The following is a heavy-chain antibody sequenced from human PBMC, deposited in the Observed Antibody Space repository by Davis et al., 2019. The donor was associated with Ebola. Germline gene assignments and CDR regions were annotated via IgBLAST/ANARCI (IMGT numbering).Heavy chain of an antibody. D-gene: IGHD3-22*01. V-gene: IGHV4-39*01. Sequence: SETLSLTCTVSGGSISSSSYYWGWIRQPPGKGLEWIGSIYYSGSTYYNPSLKSRVTISVDTSKNQFSLKLSSVTAADTAVYYCASLMAYYYDSSGYYQLYYFDYWGQGTLVTVSS. CDR2: IYYSGST. CDR1: GGSISSSSYY. J-gene: IGHJ4*02. CDR3: ASLMAYYYDSSGYYQLYYFDY.